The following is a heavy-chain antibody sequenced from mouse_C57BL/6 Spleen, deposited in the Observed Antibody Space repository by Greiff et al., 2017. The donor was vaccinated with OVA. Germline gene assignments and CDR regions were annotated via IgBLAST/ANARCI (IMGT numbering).Heavy chain of an antibody. CDR2: ISYDGSN. CDR3: ARYGNFREYYFDY. D-gene: IGHD2-10*02. J-gene: IGHJ2*01. CDR1: GYSITSGYY. Sequence: EVKLVESGPGLVKPSQSLSLTCSVTGYSITSGYYWNWIRQFPGNKLEWMGYISYDGSNNYNPSLKNRISITRDTSKNQFFLKLNSVTTEDTATYYCARYGNFREYYFDYWGQGTTLTVSS. V-gene: IGHV3-6*01.